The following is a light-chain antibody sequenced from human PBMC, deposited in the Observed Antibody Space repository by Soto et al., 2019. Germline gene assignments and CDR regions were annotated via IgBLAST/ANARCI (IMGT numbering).Light chain of an antibody. Sequence: EIVMTQSPATLSVSPGERATLSCRASESVSSKLVWYQKKPGQAPRLLIHDASTRATGIPARFSGSGSGTEFSLTITGLQSEDFAVYYCHQYNERPSNTFGQGTRLEIK. J-gene: IGKJ5*01. V-gene: IGKV3-15*01. CDR3: HQYNERPSNT. CDR2: DAS. CDR1: ESVSSK.